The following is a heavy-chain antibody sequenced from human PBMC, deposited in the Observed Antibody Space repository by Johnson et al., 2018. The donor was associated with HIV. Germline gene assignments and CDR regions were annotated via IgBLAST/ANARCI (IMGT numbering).Heavy chain of an antibody. D-gene: IGHD3-16*01. CDR1: GFTFSSYA. CDR2: ISWNSGSI. Sequence: VQLVESGGGVVQPGRSLRLSCAASGFTFSSYAMHWVRQAPGKGLEWVSGISWNSGSIGYADSVKGRFTISRDNAKNSLYLQMNSLRAEDTALYYCTKAEGGRIPDTFDIWGQGTMVTVSS. CDR3: TKAEGGRIPDTFDI. V-gene: IGHV3-9*01. J-gene: IGHJ3*02.